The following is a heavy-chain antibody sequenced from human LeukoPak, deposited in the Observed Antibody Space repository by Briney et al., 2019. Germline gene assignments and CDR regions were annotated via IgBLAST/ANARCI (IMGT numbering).Heavy chain of an antibody. CDR3: ARASSGNCYAAIDH. CDR1: GFTFSTYA. V-gene: IGHV3-23*01. J-gene: IGHJ4*02. Sequence: GSLRLSCVASGFTFSTYAMNWARQAPGKGLEWVSVISGSSDNTYYADSVKGRFTISRDNSKNTLYMQMNSLRAEDTAVYYCARASSGNCYAAIDHWGQGTLVTVSS. D-gene: IGHD2-15*01. CDR2: ISGSSDNT.